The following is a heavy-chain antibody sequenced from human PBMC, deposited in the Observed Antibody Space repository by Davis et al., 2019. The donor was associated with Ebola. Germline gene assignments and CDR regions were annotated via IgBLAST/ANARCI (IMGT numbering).Heavy chain of an antibody. Sequence: GESLKISCQGSGYGFADYWIAWVRQTPGKGLEWMGIIYAGYPDSRYSPSFEGQVTISADKSISTAYLQWSSLKASDTAMYYCARRRGYCISTSCYAGSAFDIWGQGTMVTVSS. V-gene: IGHV5-51*01. D-gene: IGHD2-2*01. CDR1: GYGFADYW. J-gene: IGHJ3*02. CDR3: ARRRGYCISTSCYAGSAFDI. CDR2: IYAGYPDS.